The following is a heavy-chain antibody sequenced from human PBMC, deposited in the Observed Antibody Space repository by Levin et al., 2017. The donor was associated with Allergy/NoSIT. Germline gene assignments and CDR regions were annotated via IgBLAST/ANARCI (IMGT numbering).Heavy chain of an antibody. CDR3: AREGAFDV. V-gene: IGHV4-34*01. J-gene: IGHJ3*01. CDR2: INHSGST. Sequence: PSETLSLTCAVYGGSFSGYYWSWIRQPPEKGLEWIGEINHSGSTNYNPSLKSRVTISVDTSKNQFSLKLSSVTAADTAVYYCAREGAFDVWGQGTMVTVSS. CDR1: GGSFSGYY.